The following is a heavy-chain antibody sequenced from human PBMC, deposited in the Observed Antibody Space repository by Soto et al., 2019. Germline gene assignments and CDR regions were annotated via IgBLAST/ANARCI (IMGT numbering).Heavy chain of an antibody. D-gene: IGHD3-10*01. CDR3: ARGRITNNYFDY. CDR2: IYTSGST. CDR1: GGSMSSYY. V-gene: IGHV4-4*07. Sequence: SETLSLTYTVSGGSMSSYYWSWIRQPAGKGLEWIGRIYTSGSTNYNPSLKSRVTMSVDTSKNQFSLKLSSVTAADTAVYYCARGRITNNYFDYWGQGTLVTVSS. J-gene: IGHJ4*02.